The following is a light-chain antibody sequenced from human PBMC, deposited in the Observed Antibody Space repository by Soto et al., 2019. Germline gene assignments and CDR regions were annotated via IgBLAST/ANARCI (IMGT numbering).Light chain of an antibody. CDR1: SSDVGGYNY. V-gene: IGLV2-14*01. CDR3: SSYTSSSTLS. J-gene: IGLJ1*01. Sequence: QSVLTQPASVSGSPGQSITISCTGTSSDVGGYNYVSWYQQHPGKAPKLMIYDVSNRPSGVSNRFSGSKSGNTASLTISGLQAEDEADYYCSSYTSSSTLSFGIGTKVTVL. CDR2: DVS.